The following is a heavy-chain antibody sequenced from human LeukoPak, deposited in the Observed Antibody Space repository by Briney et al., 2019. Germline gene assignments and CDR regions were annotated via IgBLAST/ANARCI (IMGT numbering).Heavy chain of an antibody. Sequence: PGASLRLSCAASGFTFSDYVMTWVRQAPEKGLEWVSGITGDGVTTYYADSVKGRFTISRDNAKNSLYLQMNSLRAEDTAVYYCARNLGIQLWLPYYFDYWGQGTLVTVSS. V-gene: IGHV3-48*03. CDR1: GFTFSDYV. J-gene: IGHJ4*02. CDR3: ARNLGIQLWLPYYFDY. D-gene: IGHD5-18*01. CDR2: ITGDGVTT.